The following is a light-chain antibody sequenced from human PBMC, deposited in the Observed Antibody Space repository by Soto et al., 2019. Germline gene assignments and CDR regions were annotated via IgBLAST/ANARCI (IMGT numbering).Light chain of an antibody. Sequence: DIVMTQSPYSLAVSLGERATITCRSSQIVLYIPTNKNYVAWYQQKPGQPPKLLLYWASTRATGVPARFSGSGSGTEFSLTISSLQSEDFAVYYCQRYDNWPLTFGGGTKVDI. V-gene: IGKV4-1*01. J-gene: IGKJ4*01. CDR3: QRYDNWPLT. CDR1: QIVLYIPTNKNY. CDR2: WAS.